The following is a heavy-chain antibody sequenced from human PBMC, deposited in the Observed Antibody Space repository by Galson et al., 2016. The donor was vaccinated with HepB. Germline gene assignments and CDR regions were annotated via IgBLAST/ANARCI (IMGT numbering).Heavy chain of an antibody. D-gene: IGHD4-17*01. J-gene: IGHJ6*02. Sequence: PALVKPTQTLIMTCTFSGFSLSTSAMAVSWIRQLPGKALEWLAVIDWNGNKFYSPSMTTRLTIPKDTSKNQVVLTLTNMDPVDTATYFCARYLRSHGYYVMDVWGQGTTVTVSS. CDR1: GFSLSTSAMA. CDR3: ARYLRSHGYYVMDV. CDR2: IDWNGNK. V-gene: IGHV2-70*01.